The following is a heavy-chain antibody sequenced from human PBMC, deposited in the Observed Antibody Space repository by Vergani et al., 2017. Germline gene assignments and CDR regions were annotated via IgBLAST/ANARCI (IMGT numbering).Heavy chain of an antibody. D-gene: IGHD4-17*01. V-gene: IGHV3-72*01. Sequence: EVQLVESGGGLVQPGGSLRLSCAASGFTFSDHYMDWVRQAPGKGLEWVGRTRNKANSYTTEYAASVKGRFTISRDDSKNSLYLQMKSLKTEDTAVYYCARAIYGDYNPSWYFDLGGRGTLVTVSS. CDR2: TRNKANSYTT. J-gene: IGHJ2*01. CDR1: GFTFSDHY. CDR3: ARAIYGDYNPSWYFDL.